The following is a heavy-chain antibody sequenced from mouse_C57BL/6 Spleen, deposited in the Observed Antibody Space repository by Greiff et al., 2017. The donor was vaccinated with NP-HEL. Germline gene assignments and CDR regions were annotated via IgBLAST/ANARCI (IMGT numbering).Heavy chain of an antibody. J-gene: IGHJ2*01. CDR3: ARTGGSSFDY. CDR2: IYPSDSET. CDR1: GFTFTSYW. D-gene: IGHD1-1*01. V-gene: IGHV1-61*01. Sequence: VQLQQSGAELVRPGSSVKLSCKASGFTFTSYWMDWVKQRPGQGLEWIGNIYPSDSETHYNQKFKDKATLTVEKSSSTAYMQLSSLTSEDSAVYYCARTGGSSFDYWGQGTTLTVSS.